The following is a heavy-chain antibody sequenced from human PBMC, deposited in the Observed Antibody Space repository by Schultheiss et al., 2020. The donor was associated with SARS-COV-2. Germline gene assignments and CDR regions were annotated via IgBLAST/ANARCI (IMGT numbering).Heavy chain of an antibody. Sequence: SQTLSLTCTVSRGSISGYYWSWIRQPAGKGLEWIGYIYYSGSTYYNPSLKSRVTISVDTSKNQFSLKLSSVTAADTAVYYCARGSDALMVRGAYYYYYGMDVWGQGTTVTVSS. V-gene: IGHV4-59*06. CDR3: ARGSDALMVRGAYYYYYGMDV. CDR2: IYYSGST. J-gene: IGHJ6*02. CDR1: RGSISGYY. D-gene: IGHD3-10*01.